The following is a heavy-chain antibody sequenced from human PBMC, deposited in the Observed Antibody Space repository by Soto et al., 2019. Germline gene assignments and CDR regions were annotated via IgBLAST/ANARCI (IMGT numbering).Heavy chain of an antibody. CDR1: GGSFSSYA. Sequence: QVQLVQSGAEVKKPGSSVKVSCKASGGSFSSYAISWVRQAPVQGLEWMGGIIPIFGAPTYAQKFQGRVPIIAVKSTSTAYMELSSLRSEDTALYYCARAGPVSGNHAFDIWGQGTLVTVSS. D-gene: IGHD6-19*01. J-gene: IGHJ3*02. CDR2: IIPIFGAP. CDR3: ARAGPVSGNHAFDI. V-gene: IGHV1-69*06.